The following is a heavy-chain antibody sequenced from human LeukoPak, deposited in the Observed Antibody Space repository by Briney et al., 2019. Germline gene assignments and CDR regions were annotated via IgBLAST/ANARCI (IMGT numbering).Heavy chain of an antibody. CDR3: AGFSGSIFDAFDI. CDR1: GFTFSSYW. Sequence: GGSLRLSCAASGFTFSSYWMSWVRQAPGKGLEWVANIKQDGSEKYYVDSVKGRFTISRDNAKNSLYLQMNSLRAEDTAVYYCAGFSGSIFDAFDIWGQGTMVTVSS. D-gene: IGHD1-26*01. V-gene: IGHV3-7*01. J-gene: IGHJ3*02. CDR2: IKQDGSEK.